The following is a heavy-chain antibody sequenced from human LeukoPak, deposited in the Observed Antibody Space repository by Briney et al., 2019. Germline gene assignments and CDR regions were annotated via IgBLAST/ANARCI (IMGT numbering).Heavy chain of an antibody. CDR2: ISTSSSYI. CDR3: ARGRAVVAASETWFDP. J-gene: IGHJ5*02. V-gene: IGHV3-21*01. D-gene: IGHD2-15*01. CDR1: GFTFSGYS. Sequence: GGSLRLSCGASGFTFSGYSMNWVRQAPGKGLEWVSSISTSSSYIYYADSVKGRFTISRDNAKKSLYLQMNMLRAEDSALYYCARGRAVVAASETWFDPWGKGPLVTVSS.